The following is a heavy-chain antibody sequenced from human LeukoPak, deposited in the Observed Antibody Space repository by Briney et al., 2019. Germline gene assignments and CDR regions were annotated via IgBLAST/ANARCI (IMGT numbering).Heavy chain of an antibody. CDR1: GFSFSTYG. CDR3: ARVVSYYGSSYRLLDL. CDR2: IWFDGSNK. J-gene: IGHJ2*01. Sequence: PGGSLRLSCEASGFSFSTYGMHRVRQAPGKGLEWVALIWFDGSNKHYADSVKGRFTISRDNSKNTMYLQMDSLRAEDTAVYYCARVVSYYGSSYRLLDLWGRGTLVTVSS. D-gene: IGHD3-10*01. V-gene: IGHV3-33*01.